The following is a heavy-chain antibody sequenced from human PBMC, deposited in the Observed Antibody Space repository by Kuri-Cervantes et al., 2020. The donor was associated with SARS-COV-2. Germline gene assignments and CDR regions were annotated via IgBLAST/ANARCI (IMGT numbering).Heavy chain of an antibody. CDR1: GFTFSSYA. Sequence: GESLKISCAASGFTFSSYAMSWVRQAPGKGLEWVSVIYSGGSSTYYADSVKGRFTISRDNSKNTLYPQMNSLRAEDTAVYYCARKRNNYDFWSGPIYYFDYWGQGTLVTVSS. V-gene: IGHV3-23*03. CDR2: IYSGGSST. J-gene: IGHJ4*02. CDR3: ARKRNNYDFWSGPIYYFDY. D-gene: IGHD3-3*01.